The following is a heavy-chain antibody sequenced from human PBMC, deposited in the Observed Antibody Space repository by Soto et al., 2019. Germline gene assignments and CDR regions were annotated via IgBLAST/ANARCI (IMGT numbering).Heavy chain of an antibody. CDR2: IYYSGST. J-gene: IGHJ4*02. CDR3: ARRVYSSSSHIDY. CDR1: GGSISSSSYY. V-gene: IGHV4-39*01. Sequence: SETLSLTCTVSGGSISSSSYYWGWIRQPPGKGLEWIGSIYYSGSTYYNPSLKSRVTISVDTSKNQFSLKLSSVTAADTAVYYCARRVYSSSSHIDYWGQGTLVTVSS. D-gene: IGHD6-6*01.